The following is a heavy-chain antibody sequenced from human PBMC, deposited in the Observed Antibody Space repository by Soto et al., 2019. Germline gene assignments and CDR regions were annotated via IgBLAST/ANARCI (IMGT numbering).Heavy chain of an antibody. V-gene: IGHV3-30-3*01. Sequence: QVQLVESGGGVVQPGRSLRLSCAASGFTFSSYAMHWVRQAPGRGLEWVAVISYDGSNKYYEDSVKGRFTISRDNSKNTLYLQMNSRRTEDTAVYYCARDGGDTAMEASFDYWGQGTLVTVSS. CDR2: ISYDGSNK. J-gene: IGHJ4*02. D-gene: IGHD5-18*01. CDR1: GFTFSSYA. CDR3: ARDGGDTAMEASFDY.